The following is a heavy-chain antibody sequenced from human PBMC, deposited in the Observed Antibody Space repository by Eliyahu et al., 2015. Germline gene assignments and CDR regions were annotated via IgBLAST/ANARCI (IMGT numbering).Heavy chain of an antibody. CDR2: IYYSGST. CDR1: XXXIXSYY. Sequence: QVQLQESGPGLVKPSETLSLTXXVSXXXIXSYYWXWIRQPPGKGLEWIGYIYYSGSTNYNPSLKSRVTISVDTSKNQFSLKLSSVTAADTAVYYCARHARIAAQAIAFDIWGQGTMVTVSS. V-gene: IGHV4-59*08. J-gene: IGHJ3*02. CDR3: ARHARIAAQAIAFDI. D-gene: IGHD6-6*01.